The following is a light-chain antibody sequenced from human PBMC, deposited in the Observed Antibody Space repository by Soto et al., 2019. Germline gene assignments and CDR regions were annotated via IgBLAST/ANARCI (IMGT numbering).Light chain of an antibody. CDR1: QSIRSD. CDR3: QQGFSRPRT. CDR2: TTS. J-gene: IGKJ1*01. Sequence: SSLSASVGDRVTITCRASQSIRSDLNWYQQRPGKAPKLLIYTTSNLESGVPSRFSGSGSGTDFTLTISNLQPEDFATYFCQQGFSRPRTFGLGTKVDIK. V-gene: IGKV1-39*01.